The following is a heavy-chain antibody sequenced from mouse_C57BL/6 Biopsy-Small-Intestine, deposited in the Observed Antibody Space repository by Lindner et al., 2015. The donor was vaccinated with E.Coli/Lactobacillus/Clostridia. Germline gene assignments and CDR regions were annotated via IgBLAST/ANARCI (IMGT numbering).Heavy chain of an antibody. Sequence: QLQESGPELVKPGASVKLSCKASGYTFTNYDINWVIQRPGQGLEWIGYINPSSGYTKYNQKFKDKATLTADKSSSTAYMQLSSLTSEDSAVYYCARSGLLRSFDYWGQGTTLTVSS. D-gene: IGHD1-1*01. J-gene: IGHJ2*01. CDR1: GYTFTNYD. CDR3: ARSGLLRSFDY. CDR2: INPSSGYT. V-gene: IGHV1S26*01.